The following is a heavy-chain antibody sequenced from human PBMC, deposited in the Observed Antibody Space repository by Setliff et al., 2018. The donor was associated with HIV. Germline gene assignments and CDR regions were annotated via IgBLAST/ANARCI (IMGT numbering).Heavy chain of an antibody. Sequence: PGGSLRLSCAASGFTFSSYAMSWVRQAPGKGLEWVANIKEDGSEKDYVDSVKGRFTISKDNAENSIYLQMNSLRVEDTAFYYCGRGGWTDFGDYWIDFWGQGTLVTVSS. J-gene: IGHJ4*02. CDR3: GRGGWTDFGDYWIDF. V-gene: IGHV3-7*03. CDR2: IKEDGSEK. CDR1: GFTFSSYA. D-gene: IGHD4-17*01.